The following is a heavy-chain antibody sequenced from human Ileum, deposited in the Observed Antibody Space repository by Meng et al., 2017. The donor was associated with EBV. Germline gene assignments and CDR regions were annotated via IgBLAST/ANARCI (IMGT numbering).Heavy chain of an antibody. V-gene: IGHV4-4*02. CDR2: VSDSGMT. CDR3: GKDGQPHFDY. CDR1: SCTISVISW. Sequence: SDAEMGHSSGILALKCSGSSCTISVISWWRWAPESREKWLEWLGHVSDSGMTHYNPPLKSRFTMSADKTTTQIYLKIISLKCAEMDVYSCGKDGQPHFDYWGQGTLVTVSS. J-gene: IGHJ4*02.